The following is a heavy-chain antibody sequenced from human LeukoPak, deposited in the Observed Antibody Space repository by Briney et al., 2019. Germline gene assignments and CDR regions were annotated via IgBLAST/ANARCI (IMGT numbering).Heavy chain of an antibody. J-gene: IGHJ4*02. V-gene: IGHV3-43*01. CDR1: GFTFAGYT. D-gene: IGHD5-24*01. Sequence: PGGSLRLSCAASGFTFAGYTMHWVRQAPGKALEWVSLINWDDDNTYYADSVKGRFTISRDNSKNSLYLQMNGLRSEDTALYYCAKDRGGYKGFDYWGQGTLVTVSS. CDR2: INWDDDNT. CDR3: AKDRGGYKGFDY.